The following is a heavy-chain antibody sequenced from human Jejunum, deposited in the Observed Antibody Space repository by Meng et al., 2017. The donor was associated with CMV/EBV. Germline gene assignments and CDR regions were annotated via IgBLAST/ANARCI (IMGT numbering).Heavy chain of an antibody. CDR3: TRNLGAAFWSGYAFDF. V-gene: IGHV3-7*01. J-gene: IGHJ4*02. D-gene: IGHD3-3*01. Sequence: FPFSGYWVSWVRQAPGKGLEWVANIKQDGSEKYYVDSVKGRFTISRDNAKNSLYLQMNSLRAEDTAVYYCTRNLGAAFWSGYAFDFWGQGTLVTVSS. CDR2: IKQDGSEK. CDR1: FPFSGYW.